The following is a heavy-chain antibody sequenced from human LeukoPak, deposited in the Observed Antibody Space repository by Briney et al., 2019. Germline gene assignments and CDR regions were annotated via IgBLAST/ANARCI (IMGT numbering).Heavy chain of an antibody. J-gene: IGHJ4*02. CDR2: INHSGST. CDR3: ARLAAAGSDY. V-gene: IGHV4-34*01. Sequence: SETLSLTCAVYGGSFSGYYWSWIRQPPGKGLEWIGEINHSGSTNYNPSLKSRVTISVDTSKNQFSLKLSSVTAADTAVYYCARLAAAGSDYWGQGTLVTVAS. CDR1: GGSFSGYY. D-gene: IGHD6-13*01.